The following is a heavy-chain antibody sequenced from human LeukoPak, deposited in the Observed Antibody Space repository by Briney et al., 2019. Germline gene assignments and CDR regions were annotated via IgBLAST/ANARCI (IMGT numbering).Heavy chain of an antibody. CDR2: INPNNGGT. Sequence: ASVKVSCKASGYTLTSYGISWVRQAPGQGLEWMGWINPNNGGTKFAERFQGRVTMTRDTSINTAYMELSRLTSDDTAVYYCARGKSGNYYQGTAIYYYYNYMDVWGKGTTVTVSS. CDR3: ARGKSGNYYQGTAIYYYYNYMDV. J-gene: IGHJ6*03. V-gene: IGHV1-2*02. CDR1: GYTLTSYG. D-gene: IGHD3-10*01.